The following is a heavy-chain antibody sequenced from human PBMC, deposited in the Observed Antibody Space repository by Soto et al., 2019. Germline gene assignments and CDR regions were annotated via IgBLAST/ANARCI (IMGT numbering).Heavy chain of an antibody. CDR2: IYYSGST. CDR1: GGSISSGGYY. D-gene: IGHD3-16*01. V-gene: IGHV4-31*03. CDR3: ARGGRGTFHDAFDI. Sequence: SETLSLTCTVSGGSISSGGYYWSWIRQHPGKGLEWIGYIYYSGSTYYDPSLKSRVTISVDTSKNQFSLKLSSVTAADTAVYYCARGGRGTFHDAFDIWGHGTMVTVSS. J-gene: IGHJ3*02.